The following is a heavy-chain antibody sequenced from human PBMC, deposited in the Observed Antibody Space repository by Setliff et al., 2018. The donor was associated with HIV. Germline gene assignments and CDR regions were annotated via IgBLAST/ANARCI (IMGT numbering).Heavy chain of an antibody. CDR2: IYPKDGRR. J-gene: IGHJ4*02. CDR3: ATNPGIAAAGLGF. CDR1: GYTFSASF. D-gene: IGHD6-13*01. Sequence: GASVKVSCKASGYTFSASFMHWVRQAPGQGLDYMGWIYPKDGRRNYVQKFQGRVTMTADTSTDTAFMELSSLRSEDTAVYYCATNPGIAAAGLGFWGQGTLVTVSS. V-gene: IGHV1-2*02.